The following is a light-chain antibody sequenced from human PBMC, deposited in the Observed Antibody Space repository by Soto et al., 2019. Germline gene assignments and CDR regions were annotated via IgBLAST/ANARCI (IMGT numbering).Light chain of an antibody. Sequence: EIVLTQSPATLSVSPGERATLSCRASQSISTELSWYQQKPGQPPSLLIYSASTRATGVPARFTGSGSGSEFTLTISRLQSEDFAVYYCQQYHNWPLTFGQGTKLEI. J-gene: IGKJ2*01. CDR1: QSISTE. V-gene: IGKV3-15*01. CDR3: QQYHNWPLT. CDR2: SAS.